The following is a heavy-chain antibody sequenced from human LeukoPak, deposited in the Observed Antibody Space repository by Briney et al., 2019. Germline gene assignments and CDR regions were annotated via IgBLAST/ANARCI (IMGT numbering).Heavy chain of an antibody. D-gene: IGHD5-24*01. V-gene: IGHV5-51*01. CDR1: GYSFTSYW. CDR3: ATVEMATIGRIDY. CDR2: IYPGDSDT. Sequence: GESLKISCKGSGYSFTSYWIGWVRQMPGKGLEWMGIIYPGDSDTRYSPSFQGQVTISADKSISTAYLQWSSLEASDTAMYYCATVEMATIGRIDYWGQGTLVTVSS. J-gene: IGHJ4*02.